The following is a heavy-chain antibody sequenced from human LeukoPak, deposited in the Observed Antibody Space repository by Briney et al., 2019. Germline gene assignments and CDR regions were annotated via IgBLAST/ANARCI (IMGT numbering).Heavy chain of an antibody. Sequence: SETLSLTCTVSGGSISSYYWSWIRQPAGKGLEWIGRIYTSGSTNYNPSLKSRVTMSVDTSKNQLSLKLSSVTAADTAVYYCAREWAPYYSSTSCYGLGYYYYYMDVWGKGTTVTVSS. CDR1: GGSISSYY. CDR2: IYTSGST. D-gene: IGHD2-2*01. CDR3: AREWAPYYSSTSCYGLGYYYYYMDV. V-gene: IGHV4-4*07. J-gene: IGHJ6*03.